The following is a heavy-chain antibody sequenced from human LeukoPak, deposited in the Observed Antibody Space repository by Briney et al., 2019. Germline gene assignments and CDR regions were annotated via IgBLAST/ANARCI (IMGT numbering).Heavy chain of an antibody. CDR2: ISGSGGNT. V-gene: IGHV3-23*01. D-gene: IGHD6-19*01. J-gene: IGHJ6*03. CDR1: GFSFSNFA. Sequence: PGGSLRLSCAASGFSFSNFAMNWVRLAPGKGLEWVSSISGSGGNTYYADSVNGRVTISRDNSMDTLYLHINGLRVEDTATYFCAKSGSGGDHYYYYHMDAWGKGTTVTVSS. CDR3: AKSGSGGDHYYYYHMDA.